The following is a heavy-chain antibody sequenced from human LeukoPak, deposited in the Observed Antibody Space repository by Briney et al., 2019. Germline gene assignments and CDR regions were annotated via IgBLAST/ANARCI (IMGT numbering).Heavy chain of an antibody. J-gene: IGHJ4*02. D-gene: IGHD3-22*01. CDR2: IYYSGST. Sequence: SETLSLTCTVSGGSISSSSYYWGRIRQPPWKGLEWIGSIYYSGSTYYNPSLKSRVTISVDTSKNQFSLKLSFVTAADTAVYYCARDPRGYDSSGYYWYYWGQGTLVTVSS. CDR3: ARDPRGYDSSGYYWYY. CDR1: GGSISSSSYY. V-gene: IGHV4-39*01.